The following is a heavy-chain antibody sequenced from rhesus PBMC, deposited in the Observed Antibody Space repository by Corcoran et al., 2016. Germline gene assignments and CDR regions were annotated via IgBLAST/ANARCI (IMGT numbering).Heavy chain of an antibody. Sequence: EVQLVETGGGLVQPGGSLKLSCAASGFTFSTYGMSWVRQAPGKGLEWVSAINMGGRTTYYADSVKGRFTLSKDNSKNTLSLQMNSLRPEDTAVYYCASSGYSSGSTPHYWGQGVLVTVSS. CDR2: INMGGRTT. V-gene: IGHV3S5*01. CDR1: GFTFSTYG. J-gene: IGHJ4*01. CDR3: ASSGYSSGSTPHY. D-gene: IGHD6-31*01.